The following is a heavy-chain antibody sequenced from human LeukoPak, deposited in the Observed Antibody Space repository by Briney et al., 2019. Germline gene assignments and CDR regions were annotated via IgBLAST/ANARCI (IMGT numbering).Heavy chain of an antibody. CDR1: DYSISSGYY. CDR2: IYHSGST. J-gene: IGHJ6*04. D-gene: IGHD2-2*01. V-gene: IGHV4-38-2*01. CDR3: AREVRDIVVVPAAMGGYYGMDV. Sequence: SETLSLTCAVSDYSISSGYYWGWIRQPPGKGLEWIGSIYHSGSTYYNPSLKSRVTISVDTSKNQFSLKLSSVTAADTAVYYCAREVRDIVVVPAAMGGYYGMDVWGKGTTVTVSS.